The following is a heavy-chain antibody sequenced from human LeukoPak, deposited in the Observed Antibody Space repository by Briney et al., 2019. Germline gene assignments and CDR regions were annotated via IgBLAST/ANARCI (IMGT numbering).Heavy chain of an antibody. CDR3: ARDYCSSTSCYPYYFDY. J-gene: IGHJ4*02. CDR2: IYTSGST. D-gene: IGHD2-2*01. Sequence: VKPSETLSLTCTVSGGSISSYYWSWIRQPAGKGLEGIGRIYTSGSTNYNPSLKSRVTMSVDTSKNQFSLKLSSVTAADTAVYYCARDYCSSTSCYPYYFDYWGQGTLVTVSS. V-gene: IGHV4-4*07. CDR1: GGSISSYY.